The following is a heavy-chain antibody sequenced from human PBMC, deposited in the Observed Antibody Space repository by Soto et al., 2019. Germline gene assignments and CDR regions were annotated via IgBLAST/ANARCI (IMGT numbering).Heavy chain of an antibody. CDR1: GGSISSGGYY. CDR2: IYYSGST. CDR3: ARASSSWPRHNWFDP. J-gene: IGHJ5*02. Sequence: PSETLSLTCTVSGGSISSGGYYWSWIRQHPGKGLEWIGYIYYSGSTYYNPSLKSRVTISVDTSKNQFSLKLSSVTAADTAVYYCARASSSWPRHNWFDPWGQGTLVTVSS. V-gene: IGHV4-31*03. D-gene: IGHD6-13*01.